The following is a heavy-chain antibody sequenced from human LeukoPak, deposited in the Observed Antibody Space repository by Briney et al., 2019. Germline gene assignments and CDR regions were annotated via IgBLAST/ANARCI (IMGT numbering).Heavy chain of an antibody. D-gene: IGHD3-3*01. J-gene: IGHJ4*02. CDR2: ISSSSSTI. CDR3: ARAATVWSGYYNY. CDR1: GFTFSSYS. V-gene: IGHV3-48*01. Sequence: PGGSLXLSXAASGFTFSSYSMNWVRQAPGKGLEWVSYISSSSSTIYYADSVKGRFTISRDNAKNSLYLQMNSLRAEDTAVYYCARAATVWSGYYNYWGQGTLVTVSS.